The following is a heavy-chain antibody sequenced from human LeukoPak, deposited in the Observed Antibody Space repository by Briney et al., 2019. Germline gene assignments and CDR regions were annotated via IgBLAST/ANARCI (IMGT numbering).Heavy chain of an antibody. J-gene: IGHJ3*02. V-gene: IGHV1-8*01. Sequence: GASVKVSCKASGYTFTSYDINWVRQATGQALEWMGWMNPNSGNTGYAQKFQGRVTMTRNTSISTAYMELSSLRSEDTAVYYCAREGDWNDAFDIWGQGTMVTVSS. CDR3: AREGDWNDAFDI. CDR2: MNPNSGNT. CDR1: GYTFTSYD. D-gene: IGHD1-1*01.